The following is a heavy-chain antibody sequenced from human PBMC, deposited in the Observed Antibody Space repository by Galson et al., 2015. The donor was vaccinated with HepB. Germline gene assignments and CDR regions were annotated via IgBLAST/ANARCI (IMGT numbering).Heavy chain of an antibody. CDR1: GYTFTGYY. CDR3: ARGKDIVVVPAALNWFDP. CDR2: INPNSGGT. D-gene: IGHD2-2*01. J-gene: IGHJ5*02. V-gene: IGHV1-2*04. Sequence: SVKVSCKASGYTFTGYYMHWVRQAPGQGLEWMGWINPNSGGTNYAQKFRGWVTMTRDTSISTAYMELSRLRSDDTAVYYCARGKDIVVVPAALNWFDPWGQGTLVTVSS.